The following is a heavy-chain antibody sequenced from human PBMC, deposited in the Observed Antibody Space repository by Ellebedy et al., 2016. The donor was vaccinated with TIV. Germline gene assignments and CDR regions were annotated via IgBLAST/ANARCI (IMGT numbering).Heavy chain of an antibody. V-gene: IGHV3-66*01. CDR2: IYSGGST. J-gene: IGHJ6*02. CDR1: GFTVSSNY. Sequence: GGSLRLXXAASGFTVSSNYMSWVRQAPGKGLEWVSVIYSGGSTYYADSVKGRFTISRDNSKNTLYLQMNSLRAEDTAVYYCARERGEGYCSGGSCYYYYYYGMDVWGQGTTVTVSS. D-gene: IGHD2-15*01. CDR3: ARERGEGYCSGGSCYYYYYYGMDV.